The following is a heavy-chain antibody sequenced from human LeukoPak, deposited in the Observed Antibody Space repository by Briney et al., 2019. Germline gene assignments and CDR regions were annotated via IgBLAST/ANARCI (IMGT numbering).Heavy chain of an antibody. CDR2: ISAYNGNT. J-gene: IGHJ4*02. CDR1: GYTFTSYG. V-gene: IGHV1-18*01. Sequence: GASVKVSCKAFGYTFTSYGISWVRQAPGQGLEWMGWISAYNGNTNYAQKLQGRVTMTTDTSTSTAYMELRSLRSDDTAVYYCARVRNIAAAAYFDYWGQGTLVTVSS. CDR3: ARVRNIAAAAYFDY. D-gene: IGHD6-13*01.